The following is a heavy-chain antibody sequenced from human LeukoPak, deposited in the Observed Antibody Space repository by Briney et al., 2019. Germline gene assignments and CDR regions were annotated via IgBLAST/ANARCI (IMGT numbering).Heavy chain of an antibody. J-gene: IGHJ4*02. CDR3: AKSNGYGLIDY. Sequence: SETLSLTCAVSGASISSSNYYWGWVRQSPGKGLEWIGIIYSSGSTYYNASLKSRVTMYIDTSKNQFSLKLSSVTAADTAMYYCAKSNGYGLIDYWGQGTLVTVSS. D-gene: IGHD5-12*01. CDR2: IYSSGST. CDR1: GASISSSNYY. V-gene: IGHV4-39*01.